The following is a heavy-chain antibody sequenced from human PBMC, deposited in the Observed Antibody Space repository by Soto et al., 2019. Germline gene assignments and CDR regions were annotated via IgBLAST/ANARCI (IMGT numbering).Heavy chain of an antibody. CDR2: IFSSGST. D-gene: IGHD5-18*01. J-gene: IGHJ6*02. Sequence: WTWIRQPPGKGLEWIGYIFSSGSTNYNPSLESRVTISVDTSKNQFSLELRSVTAADTAVYFCVRESTAMVTEYYGMDVWGQGTTVTVSS. V-gene: IGHV4-59*01. CDR3: VRESTAMVTEYYGMDV.